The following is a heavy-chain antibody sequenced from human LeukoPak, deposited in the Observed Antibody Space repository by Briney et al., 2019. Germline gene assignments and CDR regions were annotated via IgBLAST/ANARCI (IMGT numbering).Heavy chain of an antibody. CDR3: ARDPPGGWQGFDY. D-gene: IGHD5-24*01. CDR2: ISVHNGNT. CDR1: GYTFSTYG. J-gene: IGHJ4*02. Sequence: ASVKVSGNASGYTFSTYGISWVRQAPGQGFEWMGYISVHNGNTNYAQKLQGRVTMTTDTSTSTAYMELRSLTSDDTAVYYCARDPPGGWQGFDYWGQGTLVTVSS. V-gene: IGHV1-18*01.